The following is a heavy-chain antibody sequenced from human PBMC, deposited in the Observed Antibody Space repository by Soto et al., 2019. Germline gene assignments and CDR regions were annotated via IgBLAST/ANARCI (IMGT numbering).Heavy chain of an antibody. J-gene: IGHJ4*02. CDR2: IDGSGTTK. CDR1: GFTFNDFE. Sequence: PGGSLRLSCGVSGFTFNDFEMNWVRQAPGKGLEWLAYIDGSGTTKKYADSVRGRFTISRDNPNNSLFLQMSSLSAADTAIYYCARGFGRFNYWGQVTLVSVSS. CDR3: ARGFGRFNY. V-gene: IGHV3-48*03. D-gene: IGHD3-10*01.